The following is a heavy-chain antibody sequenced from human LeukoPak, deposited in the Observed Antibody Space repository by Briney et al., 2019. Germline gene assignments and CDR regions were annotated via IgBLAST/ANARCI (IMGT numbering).Heavy chain of an antibody. CDR1: GFTFSSYW. V-gene: IGHV3-7*01. CDR2: IKQDGSEK. CDR3: ARVGRVLTTPNS. Sequence: PGGSLRLSCAASGFTFSSYWMSWVRQTPGKGLGWVANIKQDGSEKYYVDSVKGRFTISRDNAKNSLYLQMNGLRAEDTAVYYCARVGRVLTTPNSWGQGTLVTVSS. D-gene: IGHD3-3*01. J-gene: IGHJ4*02.